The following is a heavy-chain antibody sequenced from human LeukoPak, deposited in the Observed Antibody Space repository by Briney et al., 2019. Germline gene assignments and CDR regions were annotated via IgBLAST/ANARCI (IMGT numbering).Heavy chain of an antibody. V-gene: IGHV3-9*01. Sequence: GGSLRLSCAVSGFTFDDYAMHWVRQVPGRGLEWVAGISWNSDTRGYVDSVKGRFTISRDNARNSLYLQMNSLRAEDTAVYYCAKLLYYYDSSQPYWGQGTLVTVSS. J-gene: IGHJ4*02. CDR1: GFTFDDYA. CDR2: ISWNSDTR. CDR3: AKLLYYYDSSQPY. D-gene: IGHD3-22*01.